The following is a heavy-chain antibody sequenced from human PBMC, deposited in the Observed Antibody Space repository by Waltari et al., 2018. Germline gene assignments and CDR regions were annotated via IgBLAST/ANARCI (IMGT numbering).Heavy chain of an antibody. CDR3: ARQTWIQLWLYAFDI. J-gene: IGHJ3*02. D-gene: IGHD5-18*01. Sequence: QLQLQESGPGRVKPSETLSLTCTVSGGSISSSSYSWGWIRQPPGKGLEWIGSIYYSGSTYYNPSLKSRVTISVDTSKNQFSLKLSSVTAADTAVYYCARQTWIQLWLYAFDIWGQGTMVTVSS. V-gene: IGHV4-39*01. CDR2: IYYSGST. CDR1: GGSISSSSYS.